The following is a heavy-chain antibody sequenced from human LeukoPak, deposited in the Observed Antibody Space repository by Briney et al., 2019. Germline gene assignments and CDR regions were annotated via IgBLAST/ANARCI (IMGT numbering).Heavy chain of an antibody. CDR3: TQSNY. Sequence: HPGGSLRLSCAASGFTFNAFGMNWVRQAPGKGLEWVSYIGTTSGAIYYADSVKGRFTISRDSAKNSLYLQMNSLKTEDTAVYYCTQSNYWGQGALVTVSS. J-gene: IGHJ4*02. CDR1: GFTFNAFG. V-gene: IGHV3-48*01. CDR2: IGTTSGAI.